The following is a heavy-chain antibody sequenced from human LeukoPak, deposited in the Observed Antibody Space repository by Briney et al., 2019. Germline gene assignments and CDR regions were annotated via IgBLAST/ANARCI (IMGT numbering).Heavy chain of an antibody. CDR1: GFTFINYA. CDR3: VRHDSFIPF. V-gene: IGHV3-23*01. J-gene: IGHJ4*02. Sequence: GGSLRLSCAASGFTFINYAMTWVRQAPGKGLEWVSSISDTYATTYYTDSVKGRCTISRDNSKNTVSLQLNNLRAEDTAVYFCVRHDSFIPFWGQGTLVTVSS. CDR2: ISDTYATT. D-gene: IGHD2-21*01.